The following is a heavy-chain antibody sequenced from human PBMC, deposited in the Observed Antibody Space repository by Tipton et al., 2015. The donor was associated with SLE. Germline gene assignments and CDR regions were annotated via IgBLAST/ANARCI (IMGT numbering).Heavy chain of an antibody. V-gene: IGHV4-59*01. CDR1: GGSISSYY. J-gene: IGHJ4*02. Sequence: LRLSCTVSGGSISSYYWSWIRQPPGKGLEWIGYIYYSGSTNYNPSLKSRVTISVDTSKNQFSLKLSSVTAADTAVYYCARDLVDGRGYWGQGTLVTVSS. D-gene: IGHD1-26*01. CDR3: ARDLVDGRGY. CDR2: IYYSGST.